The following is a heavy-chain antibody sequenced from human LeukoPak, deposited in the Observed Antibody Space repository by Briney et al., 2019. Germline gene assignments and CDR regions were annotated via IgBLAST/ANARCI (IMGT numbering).Heavy chain of an antibody. CDR1: GGSFSGYY. Sequence: SETLSLTCAVYGGSFSGYYWSWIRQPPGKGLEWIGEINHSGSTNYNPSLKSRVTISVDTSKNQFSLKLSSVTAADTAVYYCARDTWELLFDYWGQGTLVTVSS. CDR3: ARDTWELLFDY. J-gene: IGHJ4*02. V-gene: IGHV4-34*01. D-gene: IGHD1-26*01. CDR2: INHSGST.